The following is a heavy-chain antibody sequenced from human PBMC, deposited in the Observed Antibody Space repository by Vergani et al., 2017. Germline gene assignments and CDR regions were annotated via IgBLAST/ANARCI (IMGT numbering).Heavy chain of an antibody. Sequence: QVQLQQWGAGLLKPSETLSLTCAVYGGSFSGYYWSWIRQPPGKGLEWIGEINHSGSTNYNPSLKSRVTISVDTSKNQFSLKLSSVTAADTAVYYCARDFTVTTDYYHYGMDVWGQGTTVTVSS. J-gene: IGHJ6*02. D-gene: IGHD4-17*01. V-gene: IGHV4-34*01. CDR1: GGSFSGYY. CDR2: INHSGST. CDR3: ARDFTVTTDYYHYGMDV.